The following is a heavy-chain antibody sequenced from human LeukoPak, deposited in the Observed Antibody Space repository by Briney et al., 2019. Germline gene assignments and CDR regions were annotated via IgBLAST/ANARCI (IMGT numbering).Heavy chain of an antibody. D-gene: IGHD6-19*01. CDR1: GGTFSSYA. Sequence: GASVKVSCKASGGTFSSYAISWVRQAPGQGLEWMGRIIPIFGTANYAQKFQGRATVTTDESTSTAYMELSSLRSEDTAVYYCARDQIAVAATDYWGQGTLVTVSS. V-gene: IGHV1-69*05. J-gene: IGHJ4*02. CDR2: IIPIFGTA. CDR3: ARDQIAVAATDY.